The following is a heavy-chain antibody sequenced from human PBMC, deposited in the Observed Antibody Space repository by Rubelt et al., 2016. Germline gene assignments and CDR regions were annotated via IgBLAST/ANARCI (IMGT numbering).Heavy chain of an antibody. CDR1: GGSISSGGYY. Sequence: QVQLEESGPGLVKPSQTLSLTCTVSGGSISSGGYYWSWIRQHPGKGLEWIGYIYYSGSTYYNPSLKSRVTISVDTSKDQVSLKLSPVTAADTAVDYCASLKSGSYYPFDYWGQGTLVTVSS. D-gene: IGHD1-26*01. J-gene: IGHJ4*02. CDR2: IYYSGST. CDR3: ASLKSGSYYPFDY. V-gene: IGHV4-31*03.